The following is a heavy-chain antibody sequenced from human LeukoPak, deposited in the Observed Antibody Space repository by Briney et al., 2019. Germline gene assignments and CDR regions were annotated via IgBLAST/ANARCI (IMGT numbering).Heavy chain of an antibody. Sequence: GGSLRLSCAASGFTFSSYAMSWVRQAPGKGLEWVSAISGSGGSTYYADSVKGRFTISRDNSKNTMFLQMNSLRADDTAVYYCPRQSYASGWNPFDYWGQGILVTVSS. CDR3: PRQSYASGWNPFDY. CDR1: GFTFSSYA. D-gene: IGHD6-19*01. CDR2: ISGSGGST. J-gene: IGHJ4*02. V-gene: IGHV3-23*01.